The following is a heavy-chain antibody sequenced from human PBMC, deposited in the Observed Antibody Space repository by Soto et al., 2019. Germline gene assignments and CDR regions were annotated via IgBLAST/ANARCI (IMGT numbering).Heavy chain of an antibody. V-gene: IGHV3-30*02. Sequence: PGGSLRLSCAASGFTFSTYGMHWVRQAPGKGLEWVAFIQYHGINKDYADSVKGRFTISRDNSRNTLYLQMNSLRAEDTAVYYCARGLDYDSSGYYLDFRGQGXLVTVYS. CDR3: ARGLDYDSSGYYLDF. CDR1: GFTFSTYG. CDR2: IQYHGINK. J-gene: IGHJ4*02. D-gene: IGHD3-22*01.